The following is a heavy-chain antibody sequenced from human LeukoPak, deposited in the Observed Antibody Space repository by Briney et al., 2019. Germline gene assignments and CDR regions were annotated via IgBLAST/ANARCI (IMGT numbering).Heavy chain of an antibody. D-gene: IGHD2-8*01. Sequence: GGSLRLSCAASGFTVSSNYMSWVRQAPGKGLEWVSVIYSGGSTYYADPVKGRFTISRDNAKNSLYLQMNSLRAEDTAVYYCARDTSAYCTNGVCYDVRWFDPWGQGTLVTVSS. CDR2: IYSGGST. CDR3: ARDTSAYCTNGVCYDVRWFDP. V-gene: IGHV3-53*01. CDR1: GFTVSSNY. J-gene: IGHJ5*02.